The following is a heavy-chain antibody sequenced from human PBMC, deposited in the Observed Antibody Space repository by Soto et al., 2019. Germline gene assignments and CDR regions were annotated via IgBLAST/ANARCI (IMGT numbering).Heavy chain of an antibody. D-gene: IGHD6-13*01. Sequence: VKVSCKASGYTFTSYGISWVRQAPGQGLEWMGWISAYNGNTNYAQKLQGRVTMTTDTSTSTAYMELRSLRSDDTAVYYCAISDGAAGTSGIFDYWGQGTLVTVSS. CDR3: AISDGAAGTSGIFDY. CDR1: GYTFTSYG. CDR2: ISAYNGNT. J-gene: IGHJ4*02. V-gene: IGHV1-18*01.